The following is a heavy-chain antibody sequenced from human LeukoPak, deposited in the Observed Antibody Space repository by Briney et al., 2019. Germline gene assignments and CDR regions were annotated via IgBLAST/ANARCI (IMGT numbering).Heavy chain of an antibody. CDR2: ISGSGDST. Sequence: GGSLRLSCAASGFTFSSYAMSWVRQAPGKGLEWVSAISGSGDSTYYADSVKGRFTISRDNSKNTLYLQMNSLRAEDTAVYYCARDSSDYDFWSGYSHWGQGTLVTVSS. V-gene: IGHV3-23*01. CDR1: GFTFSSYA. CDR3: ARDSSDYDFWSGYSH. D-gene: IGHD3-3*01. J-gene: IGHJ4*02.